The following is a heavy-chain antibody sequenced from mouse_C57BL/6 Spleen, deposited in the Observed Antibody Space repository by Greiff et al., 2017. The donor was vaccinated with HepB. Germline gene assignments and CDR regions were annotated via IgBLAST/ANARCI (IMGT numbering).Heavy chain of an antibody. CDR3: AREGDFDD. J-gene: IGHJ2*01. V-gene: IGHV1-81*01. CDR1: GYTFTSYG. Sequence: QVQLQQSGAVLARPGASVKLSCKASGYTFTSYGISWVKQRTGQGLEWIGEIYPRSGNTYYNEKFKGKATLTADKSSSTAYMELRSLTSEDSAVYFCAREGDFDDWGQGTTLTVSS. CDR2: IYPRSGNT.